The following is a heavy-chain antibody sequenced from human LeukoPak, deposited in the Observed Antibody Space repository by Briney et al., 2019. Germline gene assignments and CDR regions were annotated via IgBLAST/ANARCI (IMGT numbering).Heavy chain of an antibody. V-gene: IGHV3-23*01. CDR2: ISDSGANK. D-gene: IGHD1-26*01. Sequence: GGSLRLSCAASGFTLSTYAMNWVRQAPGKGLEWVSLISDSGANKHYAASVKGRFTISRDNSKNTLSLRMNSLRPEDTAVYYCAKDVRVGGGGMDVWGQGTPVTVSS. CDR3: AKDVRVGGGGMDV. J-gene: IGHJ6*02. CDR1: GFTLSTYA.